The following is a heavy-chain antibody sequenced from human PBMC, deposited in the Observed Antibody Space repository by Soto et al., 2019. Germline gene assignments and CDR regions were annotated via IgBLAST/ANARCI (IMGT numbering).Heavy chain of an antibody. CDR2: IYYSGST. Sequence: SETLSLTCTVSGGSISSGGYYWSWIRQHPGKGLEWIGYIYYSGSTYYNPSLKSRVTISVDTSKNQFSLKLSSVTAADTAVYYCARSFHTAYFDYWGQGTLVTVSS. CDR1: GGSISSGGYY. V-gene: IGHV4-31*03. D-gene: IGHD4-17*01. CDR3: ARSFHTAYFDY. J-gene: IGHJ4*02.